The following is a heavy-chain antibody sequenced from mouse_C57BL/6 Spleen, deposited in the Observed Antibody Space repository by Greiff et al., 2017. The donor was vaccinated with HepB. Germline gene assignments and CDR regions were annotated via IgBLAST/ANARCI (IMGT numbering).Heavy chain of an antibody. J-gene: IGHJ1*03. CDR1: GFTFSSYT. V-gene: IGHV5-9*01. Sequence: EVKLVKSGGGLVKPGGSLKLSCAASGFTFSSYTMSWVRQTPEKRLEWVATISGGGGNTYYPDSVKGRFTISRDNAKNTLYLQMSSLRSEDTALYYCARHGVRATYFDVWGTGTTVTVSS. D-gene: IGHD2-14*01. CDR2: ISGGGGNT. CDR3: ARHGVRATYFDV.